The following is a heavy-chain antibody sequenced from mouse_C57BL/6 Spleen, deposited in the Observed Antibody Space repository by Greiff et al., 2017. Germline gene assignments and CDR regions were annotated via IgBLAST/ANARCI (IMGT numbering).Heavy chain of an antibody. CDR2: IDPSDSET. V-gene: IGHV1-52*01. D-gene: IGHD3-1*01. Sequence: QVQLKESGAELVRPGSSVKLSCKASGYTFTSYWMHWVKQRPIQGLEWIGNIDPSDSETHYNQKFKDKATLTVDKSSSTAYMQLSSLTSEDSAVYYCARSRATEAWFAYWGQGTLVTVSA. J-gene: IGHJ3*01. CDR1: GYTFTSYW. CDR3: ARSRATEAWFAY.